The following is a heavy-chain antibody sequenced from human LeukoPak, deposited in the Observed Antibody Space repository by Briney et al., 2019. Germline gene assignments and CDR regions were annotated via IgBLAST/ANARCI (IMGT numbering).Heavy chain of an antibody. CDR3: ARDAGYCTGGSCWYFDH. V-gene: IGHV1-2*02. CDR1: GYTFTDYY. CDR2: INLNSGGT. Sequence: GASVKVSCKASGYTFTDYYMHWVRQAPGQGLEGMGWINLNSGGTNFAQRFQGRVTMTRDTSISTAYMDLIRLISDDTAVYYCARDAGYCTGGSCWYFDHWGQGTLVTVSS. D-gene: IGHD2-15*01. J-gene: IGHJ4*02.